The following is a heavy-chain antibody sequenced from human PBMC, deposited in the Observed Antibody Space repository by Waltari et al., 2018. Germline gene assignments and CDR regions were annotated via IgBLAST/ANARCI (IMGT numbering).Heavy chain of an antibody. CDR2: IDWDDDK. CDR3: ARCGWNYYFDY. J-gene: IGHJ4*02. CDR1: GFSLSTSGMR. Sequence: QVTLKESGPALVKPTQTLTLTCTFSGFSLSTSGMRVSWIRQPPGKALEWLARIDWDDDKFYSAGRRTMLTISNETSKNRVVLTMTNMDPVDTATYYCARCGWNYYFDYWGQGTLVTVSS. V-gene: IGHV2-70*04. D-gene: IGHD1-7*01.